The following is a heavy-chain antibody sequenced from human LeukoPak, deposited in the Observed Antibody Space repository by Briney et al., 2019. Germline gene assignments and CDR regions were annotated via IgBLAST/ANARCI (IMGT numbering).Heavy chain of an antibody. CDR1: GFTFSDYY. J-gene: IGHJ4*02. CDR2: ISSSGSTI. CDR3: ARRDCSGGSCYFDY. D-gene: IGHD2-15*01. Sequence: GGSLRLSCAASGFTFSDYYMSWIRQAPGKGLEWVSYISSSGSTIYYADSVKGRFTISRDNAKSSLYLQMNSLRAEDTAVYYCARRDCSGGSCYFDYWGQGTLVTVSS. V-gene: IGHV3-11*01.